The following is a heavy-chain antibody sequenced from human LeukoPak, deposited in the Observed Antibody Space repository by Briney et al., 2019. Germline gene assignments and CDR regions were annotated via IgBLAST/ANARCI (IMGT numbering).Heavy chain of an antibody. J-gene: IGHJ3*02. CDR1: AGSISSYY. D-gene: IGHD3-3*01. Sequence: TASETLSLTCTVSAGSISSYYWSWIRQPPGKGLEWIGYIYYSGSTNYNPSLKSRVTISVDTSKNQFSLKLSSVTAADTAVYYCARPKGVTIFGVVTNAFDIWGQGTMVTVSS. V-gene: IGHV4-59*12. CDR3: ARPKGVTIFGVVTNAFDI. CDR2: IYYSGST.